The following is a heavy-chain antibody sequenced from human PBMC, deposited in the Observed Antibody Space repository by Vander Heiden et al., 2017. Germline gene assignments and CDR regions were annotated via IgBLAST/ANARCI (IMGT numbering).Heavy chain of an antibody. CDR3: AKGSSDWRPGAFDI. V-gene: IGHV3-23*01. J-gene: IGHJ3*02. CDR1: GFTFSDYA. CDR2: ITASGSST. Sequence: EVQLLESGGGLVQPGRSLRLSCAASGFTFSDYAMSWVRQAPGKGLEWVSSITASGSSTYYVDSVKGRFTVSRDNSKNTLSLQMSSLGAEDTAVYYCAKGSSDWRPGAFDIWGQGTLVTVSS. D-gene: IGHD6-19*01.